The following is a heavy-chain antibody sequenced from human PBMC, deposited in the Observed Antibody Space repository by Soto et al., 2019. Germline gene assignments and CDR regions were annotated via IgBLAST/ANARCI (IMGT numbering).Heavy chain of an antibody. CDR1: GASVSSGDYS. Sequence: PSETLSLTCAVSGASVSSGDYSWNWVRQPPRQGLEWIGFIYHSGGTYYNPSLKSRVTISVDTSKNQFSLKLTSVTAADTAMYYCARGSASDYGMDVWGQGTTLTVSS. CDR3: ARGSASDYGMDV. V-gene: IGHV4-30-2*01. J-gene: IGHJ6*02. D-gene: IGHD6-25*01. CDR2: IYHSGGT.